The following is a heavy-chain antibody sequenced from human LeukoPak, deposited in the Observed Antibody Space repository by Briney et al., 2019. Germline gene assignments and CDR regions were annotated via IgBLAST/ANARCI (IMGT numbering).Heavy chain of an antibody. CDR1: GFTFSSYS. CDR2: ISSSSSYI. CDR3: ARGALAYCGGDCYHNWFDP. V-gene: IGHV3-21*01. Sequence: GGSLRLSCAASGFTFSSYSMNWVRQAPGKGLEWVSSISSSSSYIYYADSVKGRFTISRDNAKNSLYLQMNSLRAEDTAVYYCARGALAYCGGDCYHNWFDPWGQGTLVTVSS. D-gene: IGHD2-21*02. J-gene: IGHJ5*02.